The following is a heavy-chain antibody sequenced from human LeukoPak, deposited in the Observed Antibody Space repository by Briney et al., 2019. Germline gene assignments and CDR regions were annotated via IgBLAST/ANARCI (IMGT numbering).Heavy chain of an antibody. Sequence: ASVKVSCKASGGTFSSYAISWVRQAPGQGLEWMGGINPIFGTANYAQKFQGRVTITADESTSTAYMELSSLKASDTAMYYCARRGYCSGGGCFSHAFDIWGQGTMVTVSS. D-gene: IGHD2-15*01. V-gene: IGHV1-69*13. J-gene: IGHJ3*02. CDR3: ARRGYCSGGGCFSHAFDI. CDR2: INPIFGTA. CDR1: GGTFSSYA.